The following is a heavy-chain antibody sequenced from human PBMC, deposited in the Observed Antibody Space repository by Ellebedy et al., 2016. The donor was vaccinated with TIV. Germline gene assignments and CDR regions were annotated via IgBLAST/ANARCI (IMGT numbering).Heavy chain of an antibody. CDR2: ISGSGGST. CDR3: ARDLRMYYCDY. CDR1: GFPFDNYA. V-gene: IGHV3-23*01. Sequence: GESLKISCAASGFPFDNYAMSWVRQAPGKGLEWVSAISGSGGSTYYAAFVQGRLTISRDNSKNTLFLQMNSLRAEDTAVYYCARDLRMYYCDYWGQGTLVTVSS. J-gene: IGHJ4*02.